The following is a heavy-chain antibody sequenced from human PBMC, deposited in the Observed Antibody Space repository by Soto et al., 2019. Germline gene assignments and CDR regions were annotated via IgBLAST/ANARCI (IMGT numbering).Heavy chain of an antibody. Sequence: QVQLVESGGGVVQPGRSLRLSCAASGFAFTNYAMHWVRQAPGKGLDWVAVISYDGSYIYYADSVKGRFTISRDNSKNTVYLQMNGLSAEDTAVYYCTNLYIGGDFDYWGQGTLVTVSS. CDR2: ISYDGSYI. D-gene: IGHD5-12*01. V-gene: IGHV3-30-3*01. CDR1: GFAFTNYA. J-gene: IGHJ4*02. CDR3: TNLYIGGDFDY.